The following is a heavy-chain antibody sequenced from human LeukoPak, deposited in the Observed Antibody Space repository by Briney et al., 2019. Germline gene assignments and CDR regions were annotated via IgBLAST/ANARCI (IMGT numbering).Heavy chain of an antibody. V-gene: IGHV3-23*01. CDR1: GFTFSSYA. Sequence: GGSLRLSCAASGFTFSSYAMSWVRQAPGKGLEWVSGISGSGDNTYYADSVKGRFTISRDNSKNTLHLQMNSLRAEDTAVYYCAKDGTVTTYFDYLGQGTLVTVSS. J-gene: IGHJ4*02. CDR2: ISGSGDNT. D-gene: IGHD4-17*01. CDR3: AKDGTVTTYFDY.